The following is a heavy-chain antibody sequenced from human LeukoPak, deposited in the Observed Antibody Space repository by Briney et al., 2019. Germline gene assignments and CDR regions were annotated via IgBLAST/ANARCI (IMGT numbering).Heavy chain of an antibody. V-gene: IGHV3-48*03. Sequence: VGSLRLSCAASGFTFSSYEMNWVRQAPGKGLEWVSYISSSGSTIYYADSVKGRFTISRDNAKNSLYLQMNSLRAEDTAVYYCARNTFGGVIAFFDYWGQGTLVTVSS. J-gene: IGHJ4*02. CDR3: ARNTFGGVIAFFDY. D-gene: IGHD3-16*02. CDR2: ISSSGSTI. CDR1: GFTFSSYE.